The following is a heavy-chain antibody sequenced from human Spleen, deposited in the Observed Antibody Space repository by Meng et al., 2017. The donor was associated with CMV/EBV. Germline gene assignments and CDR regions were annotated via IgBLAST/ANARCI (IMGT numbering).Heavy chain of an antibody. CDR1: GFTFSNYT. Sequence: GGSLRLSCAASGFTFSNYTMNWVRQAPGKGLEWVAVMSYNGSNKYYADSVKGRFTISRDNSKNTLFLQMNSLRAEDTAVYYCARKEYCSSTSCYPDGMDVWGQGTTVTVSS. V-gene: IGHV3-30*04. CDR3: ARKEYCSSTSCYPDGMDV. D-gene: IGHD2-2*01. CDR2: MSYNGSNK. J-gene: IGHJ6*02.